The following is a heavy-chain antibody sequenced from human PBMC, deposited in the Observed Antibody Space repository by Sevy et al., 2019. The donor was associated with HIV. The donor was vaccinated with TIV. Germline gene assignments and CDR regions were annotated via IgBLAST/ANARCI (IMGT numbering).Heavy chain of an antibody. CDR1: GYTFTSYD. D-gene: IGHD5-12*01. Sequence: ASVKVSCKASGYTFTSYDINWVRQATGQGLEWMGWMNPNSGNTGYAQKFQGRVTMTRNTSISTAYMELSSLRSEDTAVYYCARELVATISDYYYYYGMDVWGQGTTVTVSS. J-gene: IGHJ6*02. CDR3: ARELVATISDYYYYYGMDV. V-gene: IGHV1-8*01. CDR2: MNPNSGNT.